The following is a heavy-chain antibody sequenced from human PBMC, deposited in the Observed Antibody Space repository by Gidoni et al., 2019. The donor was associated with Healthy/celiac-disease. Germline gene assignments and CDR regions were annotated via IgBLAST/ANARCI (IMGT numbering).Heavy chain of an antibody. CDR2: IRSKAYGGTT. Sequence: EVQLVESGGGLVQPGRSLRLSCTASGFTFGDYAMSWFRQAPGKGLEWVGFIRSKAYGGTTEYAASVKGRFTISRDDSKSIAYLQMNSLKTEDTAVYYCTRVEIDILTGSGLDWFDPWGQGTLVTVSS. V-gene: IGHV3-49*03. D-gene: IGHD3-9*01. CDR1: GFTFGDYA. J-gene: IGHJ5*02. CDR3: TRVEIDILTGSGLDWFDP.